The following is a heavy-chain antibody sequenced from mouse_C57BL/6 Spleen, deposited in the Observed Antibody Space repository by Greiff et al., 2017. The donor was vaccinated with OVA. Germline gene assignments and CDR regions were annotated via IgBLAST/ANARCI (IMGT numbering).Heavy chain of an antibody. CDR2: ISDGGRYT. J-gene: IGHJ2*01. CDR3: ARDRDGYDGGFFDY. V-gene: IGHV5-4*01. D-gene: IGHD2-2*01. Sequence: EVNVVESGGGLVKPGGSLKLSCAASGFTFSSYAMSWVRPTPEKRLEWVATISDGGRYTYYPDNVKGRFTLSRDNAKNNLYLQMSHLKSEDTAMYYCARDRDGYDGGFFDYWGQGTTLTVSS. CDR1: GFTFSSYA.